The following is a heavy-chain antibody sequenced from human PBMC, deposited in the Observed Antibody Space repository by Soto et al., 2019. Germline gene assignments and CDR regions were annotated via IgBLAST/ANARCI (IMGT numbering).Heavy chain of an antibody. CDR3: ARDRRLGNHFDY. D-gene: IGHD6-19*01. CDR1: GFTFSSYS. V-gene: IGHV3-21*01. Sequence: ESGGGLVKPGGSLRLSCAASGFTFSSYSMNWVRQAPGKGLEWVSSISSSSSYIYYADSVKGRFTISRDNAKNSLYLQMNSLRAEDTAVYYCARDRRLGNHFDYWGQGTLVTVSS. CDR2: ISSSSSYI. J-gene: IGHJ4*02.